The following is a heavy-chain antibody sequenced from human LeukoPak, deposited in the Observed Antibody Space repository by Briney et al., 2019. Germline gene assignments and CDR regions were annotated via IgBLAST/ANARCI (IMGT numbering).Heavy chain of an antibody. V-gene: IGHV1-69*13. CDR2: IIPIFGTA. D-gene: IGHD5-18*01. Sequence: GASVTVSFTASGGTFSSYAIGWVRQAPGQGLEWMGGIIPIFGTANYAQKFQGRVTITADESTSTAYMELSSLRSEVTAVYYCARSDSGGYGVYWGQGTLVTVSS. J-gene: IGHJ4*02. CDR3: ARSDSGGYGVY. CDR1: GGTFSSYA.